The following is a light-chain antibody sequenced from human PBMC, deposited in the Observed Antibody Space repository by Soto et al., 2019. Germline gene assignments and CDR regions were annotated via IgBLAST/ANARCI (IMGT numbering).Light chain of an antibody. V-gene: IGKV3-15*01. J-gene: IGKJ5*01. Sequence: TQFRATLSLSPGYRATLCFRASRSVRTNLAWYQQKPGQAPRLLIYGASSRATDVPVRFSGSGSGTEFTLTISSLQSEDFAVYYCQKYGSSPVNFGQGTRLEIK. CDR1: RSVRTN. CDR3: QKYGSSPVN. CDR2: GAS.